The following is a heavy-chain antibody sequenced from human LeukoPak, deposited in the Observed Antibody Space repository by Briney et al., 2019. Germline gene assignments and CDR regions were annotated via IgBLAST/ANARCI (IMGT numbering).Heavy chain of an antibody. CDR3: ARAAYYFDSSAAFDI. D-gene: IGHD3-22*01. Sequence: GASVKVSCKASAYTFTSYGVSWVRQAPGQGLEWMGWISAYNGDTNYAQKLHGRVTMTTDTSTSTSYMELRSLRSDDTAVYCCARAAYYFDSSAAFDIWGQGTMVTVSS. J-gene: IGHJ3*02. V-gene: IGHV1-18*01. CDR2: ISAYNGDT. CDR1: AYTFTSYG.